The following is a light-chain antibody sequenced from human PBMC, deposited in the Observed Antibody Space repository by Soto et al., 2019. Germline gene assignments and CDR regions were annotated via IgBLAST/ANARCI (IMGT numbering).Light chain of an antibody. CDR1: QGISRY. J-gene: IGKJ4*01. CDR3: QQLNTYPVT. Sequence: IQLTQSPSSLSASVGDSVTITCRASQGISRYLSWYQQKPGRAPKLLISAASTLQSGVPGRISGSGSGTYFTLSITSLQPEDFATYYCQQLNTYPVTFGGGTKVEIK. CDR2: AAS. V-gene: IGKV1-9*01.